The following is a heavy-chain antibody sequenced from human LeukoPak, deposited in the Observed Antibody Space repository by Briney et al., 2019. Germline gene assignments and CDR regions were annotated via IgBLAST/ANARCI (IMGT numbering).Heavy chain of an antibody. Sequence: ASVKVSLKASGYTFTSYYMHWVRQPPGQGLEWMGIINPSGGSTSYAQKFQGRVTMTRDTSTSTVYMELSSLRSEDTAVYYCALFCSVRSSTSCPDYWGQGTLVTVSS. V-gene: IGHV1-46*01. D-gene: IGHD2-2*01. CDR2: INPSGGST. CDR1: GYTFTSYY. CDR3: ALFCSVRSSTSCPDY. J-gene: IGHJ4*02.